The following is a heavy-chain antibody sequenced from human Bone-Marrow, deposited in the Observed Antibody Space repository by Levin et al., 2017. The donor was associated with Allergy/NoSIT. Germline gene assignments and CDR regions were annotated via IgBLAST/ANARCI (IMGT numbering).Heavy chain of an antibody. CDR3: ARPNYYDSSGYYFPRYFQH. J-gene: IGHJ1*01. Sequence: GESLKISCAASGFTFSSYAMHWVRQAPGKGLEWVAVISYDGSNKYYADSVKGRFTISRDNSKNTLYLQMNSLRAEDTAVYYCARPNYYDSSGYYFPRYFQHWGQGTLVTVSS. V-gene: IGHV3-30-3*01. CDR1: GFTFSSYA. D-gene: IGHD3-22*01. CDR2: ISYDGSNK.